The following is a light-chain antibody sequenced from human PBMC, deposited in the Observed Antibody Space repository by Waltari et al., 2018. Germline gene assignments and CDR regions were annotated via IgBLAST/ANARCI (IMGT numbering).Light chain of an antibody. CDR3: QQRSNWTPHT. Sequence: EIVLTHSPATLSLSPGATATLSCRASQSVGTYLAWYQQKPGQAPSLLIYDASNRAASIPARFRGSGSGTDFTLTISSLEAEDFAVYYCQQRSNWTPHTFGQGARLEIK. V-gene: IGKV3-11*01. J-gene: IGKJ2*01. CDR1: QSVGTY. CDR2: DAS.